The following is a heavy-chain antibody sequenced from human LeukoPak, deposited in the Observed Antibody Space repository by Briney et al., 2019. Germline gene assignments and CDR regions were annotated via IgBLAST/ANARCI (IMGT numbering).Heavy chain of an antibody. Sequence: SETLSLTCTVSGASVSSQNYYWGWVRQPPGKGLEWIGSTHHSDGTNHNPSLKSRVTISVDTSKNQFSLKLISVTAADTAVHYCVETPNYYYDSSGYLRWGQGTLVTVSS. CDR1: GASVSSQNYY. J-gene: IGHJ1*01. D-gene: IGHD3-22*01. CDR3: VETPNYYYDSSGYLR. CDR2: THHSDGT. V-gene: IGHV4-39*07.